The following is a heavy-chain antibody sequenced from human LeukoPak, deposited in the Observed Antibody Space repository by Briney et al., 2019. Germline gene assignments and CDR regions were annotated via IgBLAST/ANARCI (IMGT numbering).Heavy chain of an antibody. CDR2: IYYSGTT. V-gene: IGHV4-31*03. Sequence: SETLSLTCSVSGGSTNSRGYYWTWIRQHPGKGLEWIGYIYYSGTTYYNPSLKSRVLISVDTSNNQFSLKLSSVTAADTALYYCARGDRYCFFDLWGRGTLVTVSS. CDR3: ARGDRYCFFDL. CDR1: GGSTNSRGYY. J-gene: IGHJ2*01. D-gene: IGHD5-18*01.